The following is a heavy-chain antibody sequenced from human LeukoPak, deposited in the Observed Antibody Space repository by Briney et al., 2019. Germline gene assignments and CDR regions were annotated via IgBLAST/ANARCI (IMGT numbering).Heavy chain of an antibody. V-gene: IGHV1-69*13. CDR2: IIPIFGTA. Sequence: SVKVSCKASGGTFSSYAISWVRQAPGQGLEWMGGIIPIFGTANYAQRFQGRVTITADESTSTAYMELSSLRSEDTAVYYCARVPDVDTAMASNYYYYGMDVWGQGTTVTVSS. J-gene: IGHJ6*02. CDR1: GGTFSSYA. CDR3: ARVPDVDTAMASNYYYYGMDV. D-gene: IGHD5-18*01.